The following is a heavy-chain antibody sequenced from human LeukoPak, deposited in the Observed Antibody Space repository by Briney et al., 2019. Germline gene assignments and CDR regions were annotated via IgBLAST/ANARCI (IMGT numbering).Heavy chain of an antibody. D-gene: IGHD3-10*01. V-gene: IGHV1-2*02. Sequence: ASVKVSCKASGYTFTGYYMHWVRQAPGQGLEWMGWINPNSGGTNYAQKFQGRVTMTRDTSISTAYMELSRLRSDDTAVYYCARSIWFGELLLNWFDPWGQGTLVTVSS. CDR1: GYTFTGYY. CDR3: ARSIWFGELLLNWFDP. CDR2: INPNSGGT. J-gene: IGHJ5*02.